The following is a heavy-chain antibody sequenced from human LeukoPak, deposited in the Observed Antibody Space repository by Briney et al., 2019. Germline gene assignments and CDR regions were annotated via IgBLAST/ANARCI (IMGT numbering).Heavy chain of an antibody. D-gene: IGHD2-15*01. CDR3: ARDCSGGTCYPWAFDF. CDR1: GGSFSGYY. V-gene: IGHV4-34*01. J-gene: IGHJ3*01. Sequence: SETLSLTCAVYGGSFSGYYWSWIRQPPGKGLEWIGEINHSGSTNYNPSLKSRVTISVDTSKNQFSLKLSSVIAADTAVYYCARDCSGGTCYPWAFDFWGPGTMVTVSS. CDR2: INHSGST.